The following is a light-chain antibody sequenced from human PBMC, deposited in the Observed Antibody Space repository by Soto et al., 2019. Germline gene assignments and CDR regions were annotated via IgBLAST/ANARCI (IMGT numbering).Light chain of an antibody. V-gene: IGLV2-23*02. Sequence: QSVLTQPAPLSGSPGQSITISCTGTSSYVGSYDLVSWYQQHPGKAPKLMIYEVSKRPSGVSNRFSGSKSGNTASLTISGLQAEDEADYYCCSYAGSSTYVFGTGTKVTVL. CDR1: SSYVGSYDL. CDR2: EVS. CDR3: CSYAGSSTYV. J-gene: IGLJ1*01.